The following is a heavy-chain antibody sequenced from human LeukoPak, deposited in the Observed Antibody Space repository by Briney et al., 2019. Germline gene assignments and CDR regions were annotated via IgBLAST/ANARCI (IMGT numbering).Heavy chain of an antibody. CDR3: ARDRDASD. D-gene: IGHD3-16*01. V-gene: IGHV3-30-3*01. Sequence: GGSLRLSCAASGFTFSSYAMHWVRQAPGKGLEWVAVISYDGSNKYYADSVKGRFTISRDNSKNTLYLQMNSLRAEDTAVYYCARDRDASDWGQGTLVTVSS. J-gene: IGHJ4*02. CDR2: ISYDGSNK. CDR1: GFTFSSYA.